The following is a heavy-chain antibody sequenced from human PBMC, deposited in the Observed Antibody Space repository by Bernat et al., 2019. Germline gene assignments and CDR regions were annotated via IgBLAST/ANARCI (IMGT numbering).Heavy chain of an antibody. Sequence: EVQLVESGGGLVQPGGSLRLSCAASGFTVSSNYMSWVRQAPGKGLEWVSVIYSGGSTYYADSVKGRFTISRDNSKNTLYLQMNSRRAEDTAVYYCARGSNTHSSGYYPTVDYWGQGTLVTVSS. CDR3: ARGSNTHSSGYYPTVDY. CDR1: GFTVSSNY. J-gene: IGHJ4*02. CDR2: IYSGGST. D-gene: IGHD3-22*01. V-gene: IGHV3-66*01.